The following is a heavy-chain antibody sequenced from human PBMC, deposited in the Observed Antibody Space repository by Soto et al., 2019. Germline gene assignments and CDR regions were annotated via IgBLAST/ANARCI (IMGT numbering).Heavy chain of an antibody. CDR1: GYTFASYA. V-gene: IGHV1-18*01. CDR2: ISAYNGNT. Sequence: QVQLVQSGAEVKKPGASVKVSCKASGYTFASYAISWMRQAPGQGLEGMGWISAYNGNTNYAQKRQGRVTMTTDTSTSIAYMELRSLRSDGSAVYYCARDPPPPDYWGQGTLVTVSS. CDR3: ARDPPPPDY. J-gene: IGHJ4*02.